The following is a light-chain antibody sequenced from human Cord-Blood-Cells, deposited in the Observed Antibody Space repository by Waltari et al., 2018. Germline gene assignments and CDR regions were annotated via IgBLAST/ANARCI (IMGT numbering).Light chain of an antibody. V-gene: IGKV1-39*01. CDR2: AAS. Sequence: DIQMTQSPSSLSASVVDRVPITCRASQRISSYLNWYQQKPGKAPKPLIYAASSLQSGVPSRFSGSGSGTDFTLTISSLQPEDFATYYCQQSYSTPFTFGPGTKVDIK. J-gene: IGKJ3*01. CDR3: QQSYSTPFT. CDR1: QRISSY.